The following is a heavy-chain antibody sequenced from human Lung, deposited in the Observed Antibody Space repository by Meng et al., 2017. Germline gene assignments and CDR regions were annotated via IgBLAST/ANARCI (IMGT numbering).Heavy chain of an antibody. CDR3: ASGLDLFDY. Sequence: QVQVVEAGGGVGQPWRSLRLSCAASGFTFSSYAMHWVRQAPGKGLEWVAVISYDGSNKYYADSVKGRFTISRDNSKNTLYLQMNSLRAEDTAVYYCASGLDLFDYWGQGTLVTVSS. CDR1: GFTFSSYA. V-gene: IGHV3-30*01. J-gene: IGHJ4*02. CDR2: ISYDGSNK. D-gene: IGHD6-19*01.